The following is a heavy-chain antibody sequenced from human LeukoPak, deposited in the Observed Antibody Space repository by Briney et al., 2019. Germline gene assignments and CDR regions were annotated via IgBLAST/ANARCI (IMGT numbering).Heavy chain of an antibody. D-gene: IGHD6-19*01. J-gene: IGHJ5*02. CDR3: VKVGGGSGWYWSP. V-gene: IGHV3-23*01. CDR1: GFTFSNYV. CDR2: ISDSGGDT. Sequence: QPGASLRLSCTGSGFTFSNYVMSWVRQAPGRRLEWVSGISDSGGDTDYADSVKGRFTISRDNSKNTLFLQMNILRVEDTAVYYCVKVGGGSGWYWSPWGQGTLVTVSS.